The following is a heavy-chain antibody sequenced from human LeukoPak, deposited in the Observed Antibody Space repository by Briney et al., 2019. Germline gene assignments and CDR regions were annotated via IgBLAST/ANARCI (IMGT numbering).Heavy chain of an antibody. V-gene: IGHV1-2*02. CDR2: INPNSGGT. J-gene: IGHJ5*02. CDR1: GYTFTCYY. Sequence: GASVTVSCKASGYTFTCYYMHWVRQPPGQGLEWMGWINPNSGGTNYAQKLQGRVTMTRDTSISTAYMELSRLRSDDTVVYYCARDGGDCSSTSCYTALDPWGQGTLVTVSS. CDR3: ARDGGDCSSTSCYTALDP. D-gene: IGHD2-2*02.